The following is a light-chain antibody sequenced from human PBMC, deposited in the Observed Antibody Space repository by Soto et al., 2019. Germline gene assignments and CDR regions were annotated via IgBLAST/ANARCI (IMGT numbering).Light chain of an antibody. CDR2: DAS. V-gene: IGKV3-11*01. CDR1: QSVSSY. Sequence: EIVLTQSPATLSLSPEERATLSCRASQSVSSYLAWYQQKPGQAPRLLIYDASNRATGIPARFSGSGSGTDFTLTISSLEPEDFAVYYCQQRSNWITFGGGTKVEIK. J-gene: IGKJ4*01. CDR3: QQRSNWIT.